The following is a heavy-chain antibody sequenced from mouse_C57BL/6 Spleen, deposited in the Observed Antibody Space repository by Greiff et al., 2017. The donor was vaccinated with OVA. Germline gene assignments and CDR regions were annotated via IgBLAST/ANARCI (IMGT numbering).Heavy chain of an antibody. Sequence: VKLMESGAELVRPGTSVKVSCKASGYAFTNYLIEWVKQRPGQGLEWIGVINPGSGGTNYNEKFKGKATLTADKSSSTAYMQLSSLTSEDSAVYFCAIITTVVDYAMDYWGQGTSVTVSS. CDR1: GYAFTNYL. V-gene: IGHV1-54*01. CDR2: INPGSGGT. CDR3: AIITTVVDYAMDY. J-gene: IGHJ4*01. D-gene: IGHD1-1*01.